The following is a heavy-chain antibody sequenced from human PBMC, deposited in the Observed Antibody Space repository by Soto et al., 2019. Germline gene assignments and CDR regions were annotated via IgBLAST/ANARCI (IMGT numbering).Heavy chain of an antibody. J-gene: IGHJ6*02. CDR2: ISYDGSNK. CDR1: GFTFSSYG. D-gene: IGHD2-8*01. CDR3: AKDWSNLRGYYYGMDV. V-gene: IGHV3-30*18. Sequence: GGSLRLSCAASGFTFSSYGMHWVRQAPGKGLEWVAVISYDGSNKYHADSVRGRFTISRDNSKNTLYLQMNSLRAEDTAVYYCAKDWSNLRGYYYGMDVWGQGTTVTVSS.